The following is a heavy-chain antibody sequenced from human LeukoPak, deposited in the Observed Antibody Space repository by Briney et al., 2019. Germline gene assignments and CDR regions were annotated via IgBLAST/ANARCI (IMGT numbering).Heavy chain of an antibody. CDR2: INHSGST. CDR3: ARVSTGARPTQRDFYYYYYYYMDV. J-gene: IGHJ6*03. D-gene: IGHD3-3*01. Sequence: SETLSLTCAVYGGSFSGYYWSWIRQPPGKGLEWIGEINHSGSTNYNPSLKSRVTISVDTSKNQFSLKLSSVTAADTAVYYCARVSTGARPTQRDFYYYYYYYMDVWGKGTTVTVPS. CDR1: GGSFSGYY. V-gene: IGHV4-34*01.